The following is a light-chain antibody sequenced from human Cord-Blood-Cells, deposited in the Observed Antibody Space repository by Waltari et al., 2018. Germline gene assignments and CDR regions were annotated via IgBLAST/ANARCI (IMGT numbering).Light chain of an antibody. CDR1: RSDVGSYNL. CDR3: CSYAGSSTFAV. J-gene: IGLJ2*01. Sequence: QSALTQPASVSGSPGQSITISCTGTRSDVGSYNLVSWYQQHPGKAPKLTIYEGTKRPSGVSNRFSGSKSGNTASLTISGLQAEDEADYYCCSYAGSSTFAVFGGGTKLTVI. CDR2: EGT. V-gene: IGLV2-23*03.